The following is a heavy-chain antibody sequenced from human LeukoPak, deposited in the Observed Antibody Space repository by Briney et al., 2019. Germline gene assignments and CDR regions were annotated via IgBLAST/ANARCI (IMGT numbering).Heavy chain of an antibody. Sequence: GGSLRLSCSVSGFKFADYDMSWLRQAPGKGLEWVANIKQDGSEKYYVDSVKGRFTISRDNAKNSLYLQMNSLRAEDTAVYYCARPRDFWSGTYFDYWGQGTLVTVSS. CDR3: ARPRDFWSGTYFDY. CDR2: IKQDGSEK. CDR1: GFKFADYD. D-gene: IGHD3-3*01. J-gene: IGHJ4*02. V-gene: IGHV3-7*01.